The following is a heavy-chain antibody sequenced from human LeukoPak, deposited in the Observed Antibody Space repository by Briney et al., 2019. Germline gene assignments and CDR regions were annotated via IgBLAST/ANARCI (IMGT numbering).Heavy chain of an antibody. CDR2: INFSGTT. CDR3: AKLLLPTSKGAFII. J-gene: IGHJ3*02. Sequence: SVTLSLTCSVSGGSLSGSYWSWIRQSAGERPEYIGRINFSGTTNYNPSLRSRVTLSMDTSKNQVSLDLSAVTAADTAVYYCAKLLLPTSKGAFIIWGLGTLVTVSS. V-gene: IGHV4-4*07. D-gene: IGHD2-21*02. CDR1: GGSLSGSY.